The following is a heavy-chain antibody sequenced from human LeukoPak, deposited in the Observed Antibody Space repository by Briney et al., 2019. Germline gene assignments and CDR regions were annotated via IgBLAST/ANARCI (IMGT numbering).Heavy chain of an antibody. CDR1: GYTFTSYG. J-gene: IGHJ4*02. CDR2: ISAYNGNR. Sequence: ASVKVSCKASGYTFTSYGISWVRQAPGQGVEWMGWISAYNGNRNYAQKLQGRVTMTTDTSTSTAYMELRSLRSDDPAVYYCARVGYYDSSGYRDYWGQGTLVTVSS. D-gene: IGHD3-22*01. V-gene: IGHV1-18*01. CDR3: ARVGYYDSSGYRDY.